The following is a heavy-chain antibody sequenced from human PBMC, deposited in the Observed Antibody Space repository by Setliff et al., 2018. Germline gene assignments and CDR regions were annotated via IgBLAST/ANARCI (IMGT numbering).Heavy chain of an antibody. J-gene: IGHJ5*01. CDR2: INHSGIT. V-gene: IGHV4-34*01. CDR1: GGSFSGYY. CDR3: ARIKWFGETDCFDS. D-gene: IGHD3-10*01. Sequence: SETLSLTCAVCGGSFSGYYCSWIRQPPGEGLEWIGEINHSGITNYNPSLKSRVTMSVDTSKNQFSLKLNSLTAADTAVYYCARIKWFGETDCFDSWGQGTLVTVSS.